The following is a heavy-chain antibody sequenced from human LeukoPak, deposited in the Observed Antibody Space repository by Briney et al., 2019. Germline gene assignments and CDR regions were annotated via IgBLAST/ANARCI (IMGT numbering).Heavy chain of an antibody. CDR3: AKGLLGYYDSSDYYFDY. V-gene: IGHV3-23*01. CDR2: ISGSGGST. CDR1: GFTFSSYA. Sequence: GGSLRLSCAASGFTFSSYAMSWVRQAPGKGLEWVSAISGSGGSTYYADSVKGRFTISRDNSKNTLYLQMNSLRAEDTAVYYCAKGLLGYYDSSDYYFDYWGQGTLVTVSS. D-gene: IGHD3-22*01. J-gene: IGHJ4*02.